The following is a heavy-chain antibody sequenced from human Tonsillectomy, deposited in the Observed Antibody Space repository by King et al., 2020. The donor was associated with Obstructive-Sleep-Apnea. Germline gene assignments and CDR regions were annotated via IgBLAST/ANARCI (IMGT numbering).Heavy chain of an antibody. CDR1: GGSITRGGYS. CDR2: IYYSGNT. CDR3: ARDAPQRYYDTNCSPNWFDP. V-gene: IGHV4-30-4*07. J-gene: IGHJ5*02. Sequence: VQLQESGPGLVKPSQTLSLTCAVSGGSITRGGYSWSWIRQPPGKGLELSGYIYYSGNTYYNPSLKSRVTISVDTSKNQFSLKLSAVTAPDTAVYYCARDAPQRYYDTNCSPNWFDPWGQGTLVTVSS. D-gene: IGHD3-22*01.